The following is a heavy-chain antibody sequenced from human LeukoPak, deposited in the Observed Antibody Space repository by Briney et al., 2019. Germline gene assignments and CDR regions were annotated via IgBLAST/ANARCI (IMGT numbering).Heavy chain of an antibody. CDR1: GYTFTSYG. CDR3: AREAFTTRCYDS. CDR2: ISGYNGNT. Sequence: GASVKVSCKASGYTFTSYGISWVRQAPGLGLEWMGWISGYNGNTDYAQKLQGRVTMTTDTSTSTVYMELRSLRSDDTAVYYCAREAFTTRCYDSWGQGTLVTVSS. D-gene: IGHD4/OR15-4a*01. J-gene: IGHJ4*02. V-gene: IGHV1-18*01.